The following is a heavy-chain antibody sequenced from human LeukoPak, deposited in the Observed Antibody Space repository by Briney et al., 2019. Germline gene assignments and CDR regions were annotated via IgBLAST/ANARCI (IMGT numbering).Heavy chain of an antibody. J-gene: IGHJ4*02. CDR1: GFTFSSYG. Sequence: GGSPRLPCEASGFTFSSYGMHWVRQAPGKGLEWVAFIRYDGSNKYYADSVKGRFTISRDNSKNTLYLQMNSLRAEDTAVYYCAKDDDGSLGYWGQGTLVTVSS. CDR3: AKDDDGSLGY. CDR2: IRYDGSNK. V-gene: IGHV3-30*02. D-gene: IGHD5-24*01.